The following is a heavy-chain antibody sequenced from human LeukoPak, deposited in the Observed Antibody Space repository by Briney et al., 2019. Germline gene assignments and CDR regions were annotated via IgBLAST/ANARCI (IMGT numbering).Heavy chain of an antibody. J-gene: IGHJ3*02. Sequence: GESLKISCKGSGYSFTNYWIGWVRQMPGKGLEWMGIIYPGDSDTRYSPSFQGQVTISADKSISTACLQWSSLKASDTAMYYCARLSSSSSRDAFNIWGQGTMVTVSS. CDR3: ARLSSSSSRDAFNI. D-gene: IGHD2-2*01. CDR2: IYPGDSDT. CDR1: GYSFTNYW. V-gene: IGHV5-51*01.